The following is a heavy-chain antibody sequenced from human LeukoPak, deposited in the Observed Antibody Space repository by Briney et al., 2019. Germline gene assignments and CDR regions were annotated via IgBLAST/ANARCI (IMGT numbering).Heavy chain of an antibody. D-gene: IGHD3-22*01. CDR2: IYYRGST. Sequence: SQTLSLTCTVSGGSISSSGYYWNWIRQHPGRGLEWIGFIYYRGSTYYNPSLKSRVTISVDTSKNQFALRLSSVTAADTAVYYSARDTSGYFAFDYWGQGTLVTVSS. CDR1: GGSISSSGYY. V-gene: IGHV4-31*03. J-gene: IGHJ4*02. CDR3: ARDTSGYFAFDY.